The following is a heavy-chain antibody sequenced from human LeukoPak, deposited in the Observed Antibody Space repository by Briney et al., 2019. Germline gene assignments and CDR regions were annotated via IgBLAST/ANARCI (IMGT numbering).Heavy chain of an antibody. D-gene: IGHD3-22*01. CDR2: ISWNGGST. V-gene: IGHV3-20*04. CDR3: ARDEKAFRYYYDSSGYYGY. Sequence: GGSLRLSCAASGFTFDDYGMSWVRQAPGKGLEWVSGISWNGGSTGYADSVKARFTISRDNAKNSLYLQMNSLRAEATALYYCARDEKAFRYYYDSSGYYGYWGQGTLVTVSS. CDR1: GFTFDDYG. J-gene: IGHJ4*02.